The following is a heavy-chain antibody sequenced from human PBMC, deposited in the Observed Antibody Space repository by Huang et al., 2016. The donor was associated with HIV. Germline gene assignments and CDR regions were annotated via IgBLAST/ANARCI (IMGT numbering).Heavy chain of an antibody. CDR3: ARGRVTSSGVVQSYDY. J-gene: IGHJ4*02. CDR1: GASIASGSYF. CDR2: IYTTGMT. Sequence: VQLQESGPGLVKPSQTLSLSCNVSGASIASGSYFWNWIRQPAGGGLEWIGHIYTTGMTDYTPSLKSRVAVSSDTSKNQFSLSLRSVTAADTAVYFCARGRVTSSGVVQSYDYWGQGSLVTVSS. V-gene: IGHV4-61*09. D-gene: IGHD3-3*01.